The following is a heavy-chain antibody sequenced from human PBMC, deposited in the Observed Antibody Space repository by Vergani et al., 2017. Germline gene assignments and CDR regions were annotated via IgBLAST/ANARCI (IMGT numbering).Heavy chain of an antibody. CDR3: AKDQYYYDSSGYLYYYYMDV. V-gene: IGHV3-9*01. J-gene: IGHJ6*03. CDR1: GITFWKFG. Sequence: EVDLVESGGGLAQPGGSLRLSCEASGITFWKFGMHWVRQGPGKGLELVSGISWNSGAVDYADSVRGRFTISIDNAKNSLFLEMNSLRFEDTAVYYCAKDQYYYDSSGYLYYYYMDVWGKGTTVTVSS. CDR2: ISWNSGAV. D-gene: IGHD3-22*01.